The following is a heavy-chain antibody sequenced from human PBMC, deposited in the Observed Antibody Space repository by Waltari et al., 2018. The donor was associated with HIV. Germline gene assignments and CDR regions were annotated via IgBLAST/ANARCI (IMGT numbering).Heavy chain of an antibody. CDR3: ARLASYYNYGLDV. CDR2: VFNNVIV. J-gene: IGHJ6*02. V-gene: IGHV4-59*01. CDR1: GGSMFDYY. Sequence: QVQLEQSGPRLLKASETLSLTCNLSGGSMFDYYWNWIRQAPGKGLECIGYVFNNVIVKFRRPPKVRVTIAVDMSQTQVSLHLASVTAAYTAVYLCARLASYYNYGLDVWGQGTAGAVTS. D-gene: IGHD3-10*01.